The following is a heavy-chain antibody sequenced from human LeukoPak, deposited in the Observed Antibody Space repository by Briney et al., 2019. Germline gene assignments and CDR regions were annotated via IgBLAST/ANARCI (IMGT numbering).Heavy chain of an antibody. CDR3: GRGGNGIDI. V-gene: IGHV3-74*01. D-gene: IGHD2-8*01. J-gene: IGHJ3*02. CDR2: INSDESNT. CDR1: GFTFSHYL. Sequence: GGSLRLSCAASGFTFSHYLMHWLRQPPGKGLVWVSRINSDESNTNSYADSVKGRFMISRDNAKNTLYLQMDSLRAEYRAVYFCGRGGNGIDIWGQGTTVIVSS.